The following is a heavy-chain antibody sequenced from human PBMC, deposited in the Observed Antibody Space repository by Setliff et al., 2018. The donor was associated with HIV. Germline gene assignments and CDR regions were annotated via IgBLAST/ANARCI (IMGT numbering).Heavy chain of an antibody. Sequence: PSEILSLTCTVSGGSISSGSYYWSWIRQPAGKGLEWIGRIYTSGSTNYSPSLKSRVTISVDTSKNQFSLKLSSVTAADTAVYYCAWARESSGSYLWGQGTLVTVS. D-gene: IGHD3-10*01. CDR1: GGSISSGSYY. CDR3: AWARESSGSYL. J-gene: IGHJ4*02. CDR2: IYTSGST. V-gene: IGHV4-61*02.